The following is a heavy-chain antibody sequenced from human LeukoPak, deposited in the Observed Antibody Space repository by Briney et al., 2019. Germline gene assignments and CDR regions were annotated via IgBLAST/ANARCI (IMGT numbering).Heavy chain of an antibody. CDR2: INHSGST. D-gene: IGHD3-9*01. V-gene: IGHV4-39*07. J-gene: IGHJ6*03. CDR1: GGSISSGTYY. Sequence: PSETLSLTCTVSGGSISSGTYYWAWIRQPPGKGLEWIGTINHSGSTNYNPSLKSRVTISVDTSKNQFSLKLSSVTAADTAVYYCARRRLRYFDWLEGDYYYYYMDVWGKGTTVTISS. CDR3: ARRRLRYFDWLEGDYYYYYMDV.